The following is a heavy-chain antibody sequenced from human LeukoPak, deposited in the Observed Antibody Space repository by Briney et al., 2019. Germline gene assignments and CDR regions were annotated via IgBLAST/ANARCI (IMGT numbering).Heavy chain of an antibody. D-gene: IGHD6-19*01. CDR2: ISYDGSNK. J-gene: IGHJ4*02. CDR1: GFTFSSYG. Sequence: GRPLRLSCAASGFTFSSYGMHWVRQAPGKGLEWVAVISYDGSNKYYADSVKGRFTISRDNSKNTLYLQMNSLRAEDTAVYYCAKDRSPIAVAAPFDYWGQGTLVTVSS. V-gene: IGHV3-30*18. CDR3: AKDRSPIAVAAPFDY.